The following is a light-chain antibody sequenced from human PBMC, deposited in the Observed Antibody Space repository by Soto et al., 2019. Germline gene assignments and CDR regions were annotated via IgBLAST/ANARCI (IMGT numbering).Light chain of an antibody. CDR3: QQRSNWLIT. CDR1: QSVRSD. Sequence: DILLTQSPATLSLSPGERATLSCRAMQSVRSDLAWDQQNPGQDPRLLIYDASNRATGIPARFSGSGSGTDFTLNSSRLEPEECSVDYCQQRSNWLITFGQGPRLEIK. CDR2: DAS. V-gene: IGKV3-11*01. J-gene: IGKJ5*01.